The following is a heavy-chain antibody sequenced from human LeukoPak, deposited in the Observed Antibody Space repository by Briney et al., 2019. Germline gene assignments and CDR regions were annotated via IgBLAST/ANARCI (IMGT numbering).Heavy chain of an antibody. CDR2: ISGGGRTT. Sequence: GGSLRLSCAASGFTFSNHAMSWVRQAPGRGLQWVAVISGGGRTTEYEDFVKGRFTISRDNSKNTLSLQMNSLTVEDTAIYFCAKNVVVKRYIDFWGQGTLVTVSS. CDR1: GFTFSNHA. V-gene: IGHV3-23*01. J-gene: IGHJ4*02. CDR3: AKNVVVKRYIDF. D-gene: IGHD2-15*01.